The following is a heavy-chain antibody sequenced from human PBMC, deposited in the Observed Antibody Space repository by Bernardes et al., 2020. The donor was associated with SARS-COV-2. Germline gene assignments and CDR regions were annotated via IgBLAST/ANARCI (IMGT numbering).Heavy chain of an antibody. Sequence: SETLSLTCTVSGGSVEVSQYYWTWTPQSPGKGLEWVGSVYHSGETYYSPSLRSRLTITVDTSKNQFSLNLRSVSAAATAVYFCARHRSYGGNYAVGEGDYWSQGTLVTVSS. D-gene: IGHD5-12*01. CDR2: VYHSGET. V-gene: IGHV4-39*01. CDR1: GGSVEVSQYY. CDR3: ARHRSYGGNYAVGEGDY. J-gene: IGHJ4*02.